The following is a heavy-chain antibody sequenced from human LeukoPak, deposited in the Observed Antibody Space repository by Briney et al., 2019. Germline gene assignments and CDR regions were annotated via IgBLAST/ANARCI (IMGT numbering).Heavy chain of an antibody. CDR2: INHSGST. V-gene: IGHV4-34*01. CDR1: GGSFSGYY. D-gene: IGHD3-10*01. J-gene: IGHJ4*02. CDR3: ANLRRRYYGSGSYYSLFDY. Sequence: SETLSLTCAVYGGSFSGYYWSWIRQPPGKGLDWIGEINHSGSTNYKPSLKSRVTISVDTSKNQFSLKLSSVTAADTAVYYCANLRRRYYGSGSYYSLFDYWGQGTLVTVSS.